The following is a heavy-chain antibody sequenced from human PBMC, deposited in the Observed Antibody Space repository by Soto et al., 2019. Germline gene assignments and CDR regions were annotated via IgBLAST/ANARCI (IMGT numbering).Heavy chain of an antibody. CDR2: IISIFGTA. D-gene: IGHD6-13*01. CDR1: GGTFSSYA. Sequence: ASVKVSCKASGGTFSSYAISCVRQAPGQGLEWMGGIISIFGTANYAQKFQGRVTITADESTSAAYMELSSLRSEDTAVYYCARNKRYSSSWYWFWFDPWGQGTLVTVSS. J-gene: IGHJ5*02. V-gene: IGHV1-69*13. CDR3: ARNKRYSSSWYWFWFDP.